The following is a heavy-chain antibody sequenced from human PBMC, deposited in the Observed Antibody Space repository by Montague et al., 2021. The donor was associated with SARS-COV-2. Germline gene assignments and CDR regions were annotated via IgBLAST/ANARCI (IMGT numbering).Heavy chain of an antibody. V-gene: IGHV4-59*08. Sequence: SETLSLTCTVSGASINSRYWSWIRQPPGKGLEWMGYYYSGSTKSNPSLKSRVTISVDTSKNQFSVKVTSVTAADTAVYYCARQGGSNYGWFDPWGQGTLVTVSS. CDR3: ARQGGSNYGWFDP. CDR2: YYSGST. J-gene: IGHJ5*02. CDR1: GASINSRY. D-gene: IGHD1-26*01.